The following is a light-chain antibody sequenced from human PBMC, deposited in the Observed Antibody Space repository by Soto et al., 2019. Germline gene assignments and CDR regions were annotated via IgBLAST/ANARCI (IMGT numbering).Light chain of an antibody. CDR2: DVS. J-gene: IGLJ1*01. V-gene: IGLV2-14*01. Sequence: QSALTQPASVSGSPGQSITISCTGTISDIGGYNYVSWYQQHPGKAPKLMIYDVSKWPSGVSDRFSGSKSGNTASLTISGLQAEDEADYYCNSYTSSSTHVFGTGTKLTVL. CDR3: NSYTSSSTHV. CDR1: ISDIGGYNY.